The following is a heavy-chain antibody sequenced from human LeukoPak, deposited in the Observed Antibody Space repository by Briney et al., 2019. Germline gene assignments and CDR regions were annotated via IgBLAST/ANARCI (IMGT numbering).Heavy chain of an antibody. D-gene: IGHD3-9*01. Sequence: SQSLSLTCTVSGPSISAYSWSWIRQPAGEGPEWIGCIHYSGNTHCNPSLESRVTLSVDTSTNQFSLKLSSVTAADTAVYYCARHGRESRYFDWLLYYIDHWGQGALVTVSS. V-gene: IGHV4-59*08. CDR2: IHYSGNT. J-gene: IGHJ4*02. CDR1: GPSISAYS. CDR3: ARHGRESRYFDWLLYYIDH.